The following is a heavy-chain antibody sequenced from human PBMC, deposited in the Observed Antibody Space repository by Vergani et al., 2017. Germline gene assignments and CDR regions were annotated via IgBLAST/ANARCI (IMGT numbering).Heavy chain of an antibody. CDR1: CGSISSGDYY. D-gene: IGHD5-18*01. V-gene: IGHV4-30-4*08. CDR3: ARGKGVVQLWYPSWYFDL. CDR2: IYYSGST. Sequence: QVQLQESGPGLVKPSQTLSLTCTVSCGSISSGDYYWSWIRQPPGKGLEWIGYIYYSGSTYYNPSLKSRVTISVDTSKNQFSLKLSSVTAADTAVYYCARGKGVVQLWYPSWYFDLWGRGTLVTVSS. J-gene: IGHJ2*01.